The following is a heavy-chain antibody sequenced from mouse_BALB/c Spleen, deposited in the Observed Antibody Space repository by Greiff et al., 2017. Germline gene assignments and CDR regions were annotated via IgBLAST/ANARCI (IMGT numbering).Heavy chain of an antibody. CDR1: GFSLTSYG. V-gene: IGHV2-2*02. Sequence: QVHVKQSGPGLVQPSQSLSITCTVSGFSLTSYGVHWVRQSPGKGLEWLGVIWSGGSTDYNAAFISRLSISKDNSKSQVFFKMNSLQANDTAIYYCASPSTARGTGAFAYWGQGTLVTVSA. CDR2: IWSGGST. D-gene: IGHD3-1*01. CDR3: ASPSTARGTGAFAY. J-gene: IGHJ3*01.